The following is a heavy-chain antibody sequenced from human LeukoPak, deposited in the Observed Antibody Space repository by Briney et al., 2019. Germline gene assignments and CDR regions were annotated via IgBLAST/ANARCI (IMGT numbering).Heavy chain of an antibody. J-gene: IGHJ6*03. V-gene: IGHV3-48*04. Sequence: GWSLRLSWAASGFTFSSYSMNWVRQAPGKGLEWGSYISSSRSTIYYAASVKGRFTISRDNAKNSPYLQMNSLRAEDTAVYYCARGGYYYYYMDVWGKGTTVTVSS. CDR3: ARGGYYYYYMDV. CDR1: GFTFSSYS. CDR2: ISSSRSTI.